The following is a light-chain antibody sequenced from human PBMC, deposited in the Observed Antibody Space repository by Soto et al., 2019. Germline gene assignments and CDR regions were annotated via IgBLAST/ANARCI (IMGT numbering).Light chain of an antibody. CDR1: QSVSSY. CDR2: GAS. V-gene: IGKV3-20*01. J-gene: IGKJ1*01. CDR3: QQYGSSLPWT. Sequence: IVFTQSPRAVSLSHGARATLSCRASQSVSSYLAWYQQKPGQAPRLLSYGASTRATGIPDRFSGSGSGTDFTLTISRLEPEDFAVFYCQQYGSSLPWTFGQGTKVDIK.